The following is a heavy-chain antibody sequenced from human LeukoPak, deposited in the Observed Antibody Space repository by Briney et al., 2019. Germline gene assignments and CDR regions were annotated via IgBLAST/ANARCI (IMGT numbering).Heavy chain of an antibody. CDR1: GFTFTNYW. V-gene: IGHV3-74*01. CDR3: ARGADSGYSSDN. CDR2: INSDGRST. Sequence: GGSLRLSCAASGFTFTNYWMHWVRQAPGKGLVWVSRINSDGRSTNYADSVKGRFTISRDNAKNTLYLQMNSLRAEDTAVYYCARGADSGYSSDNWGQGTLVSVSS. J-gene: IGHJ4*02. D-gene: IGHD3-9*01.